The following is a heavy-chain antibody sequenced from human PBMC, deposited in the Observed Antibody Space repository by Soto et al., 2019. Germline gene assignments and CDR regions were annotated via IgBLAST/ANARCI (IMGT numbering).Heavy chain of an antibody. CDR3: ARVRQGCSANNCYFDP. CDR1: GGSVRAPDW. D-gene: IGHD1-1*01. J-gene: IGHJ5*01. V-gene: IGHV4-4*02. CDR2: VHISGHS. Sequence: SETLSLTCTLSGGSVRAPDWWNWVRQSPDKGLEWIAEVHISGHSNYNPSLRSRVSVSIDSSKNQFYLNLNSVTAADTAIYYCARVRQGCSANNCYFDPWGQGTQVAVSS.